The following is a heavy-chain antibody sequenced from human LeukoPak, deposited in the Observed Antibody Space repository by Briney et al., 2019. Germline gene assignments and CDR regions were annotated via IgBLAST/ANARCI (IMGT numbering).Heavy chain of an antibody. CDR1: GYTFTGYY. D-gene: IGHD2-21*02. Sequence: ASVKVSCKASGYTFTGYYMHWVRQAPGQGLEWVGWINPNSGGTNYAQKFQGRVTMTRDTSISTAYMELSRLLSGDTAVYYCARGKTMVYCGGDCYRFDNWGQGTLVTVSS. V-gene: IGHV1-2*02. CDR2: INPNSGGT. J-gene: IGHJ4*02. CDR3: ARGKTMVYCGGDCYRFDN.